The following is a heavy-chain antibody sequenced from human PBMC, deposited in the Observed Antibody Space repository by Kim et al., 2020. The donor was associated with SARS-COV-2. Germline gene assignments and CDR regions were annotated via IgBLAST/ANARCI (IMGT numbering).Heavy chain of an antibody. CDR3: AKAESITMIVVVIRSFDP. J-gene: IGHJ5*02. Sequence: GGSLRLSCAASGFTFSSYAMSWVRQAPGKGLEWVSAISGSGGSTYYADSVKGRFTISRDNSKNTLYLQMNSLRAEDTAVYYCAKAESITMIVVVIRSFDPWGQGTLVTVSS. CDR1: GFTFSSYA. D-gene: IGHD3-22*01. CDR2: ISGSGGST. V-gene: IGHV3-23*01.